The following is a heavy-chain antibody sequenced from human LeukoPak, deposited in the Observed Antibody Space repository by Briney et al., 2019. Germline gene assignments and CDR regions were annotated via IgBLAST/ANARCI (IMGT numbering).Heavy chain of an antibody. V-gene: IGHV3-30*02. Sequence: PGGSLRLSCVVSGFTFSSYWMSWVRQAPGKGLEWVAFIRYDGSNKYYADSVKGRFTISRDNSKNTLYLQMNSLRAEDTAVYYCAKLDDYSNYRPLDYWGQGTLVTVSS. J-gene: IGHJ4*02. CDR1: GFTFSSYW. CDR3: AKLDDYSNYRPLDY. D-gene: IGHD4-11*01. CDR2: IRYDGSNK.